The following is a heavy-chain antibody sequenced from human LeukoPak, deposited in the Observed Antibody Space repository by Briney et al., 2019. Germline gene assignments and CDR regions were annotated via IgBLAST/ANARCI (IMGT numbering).Heavy chain of an antibody. CDR2: MWYDGSNR. Sequence: PGGSLRLSCAASGFTFSSYGMHWVRQAPGRALEWVAVMWYDGSNRYYVDSVKGRYTISRDNSKNTLYLQMNSLRAEDTAVYYCARGAGDAFDIWGQGTMVTVSS. CDR1: GFTFSSYG. V-gene: IGHV3-33*01. CDR3: ARGAGDAFDI. J-gene: IGHJ3*02.